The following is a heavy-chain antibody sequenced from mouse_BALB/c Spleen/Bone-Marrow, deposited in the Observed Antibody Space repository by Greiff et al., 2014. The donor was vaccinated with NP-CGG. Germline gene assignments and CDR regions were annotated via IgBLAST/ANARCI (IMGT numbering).Heavy chain of an antibody. CDR3: ARGGISVDY. J-gene: IGHJ2*01. V-gene: IGHV1-80*01. CDR2: IYPGDGDT. Sequence: VKLMESGAVLVRPGSSVKISCKASGYAFSGYWMNWVKQRPGQGLEWIGQIYPGDGDTDYNGKFKGKPTLTADKSSSTAYMQLSSLTSEDSAVYFCARGGISVDYWGQGTTLTVSS. CDR1: GYAFSGYW.